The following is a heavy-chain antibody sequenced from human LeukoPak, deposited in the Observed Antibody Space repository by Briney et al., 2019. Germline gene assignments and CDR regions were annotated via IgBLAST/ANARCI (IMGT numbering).Heavy chain of an antibody. CDR3: AREHCSSTSCYYYYYGMDV. CDR2: INPNSGGT. J-gene: IGHJ6*02. V-gene: IGHV1-2*02. CDR1: GYTFTGYY. Sequence: ASVEVCCKASGYTFTGYYMHWVRQAPGQGLEGMGWINPNSGGTNYAQKFQGRVTITRDTSISTAYMELSRLRSDDTAVYYCAREHCSSTSCYYYYYGMDVWGQGTTVTVSS. D-gene: IGHD2-2*01.